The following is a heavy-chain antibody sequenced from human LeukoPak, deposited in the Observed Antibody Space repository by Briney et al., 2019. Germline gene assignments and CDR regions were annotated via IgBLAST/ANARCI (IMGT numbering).Heavy chain of an antibody. CDR1: GGSLSSYY. CDR2: IYYSGST. V-gene: IGHV4-59*01. CDR3: ARMTTVTSPAFGY. D-gene: IGHD4-17*01. J-gene: IGHJ4*02. Sequence: PSETLSLTCTVSGGSLSSYYCSWIRQPPGKGLEWIGYIYYSGSTNYNPSLKSRVTISVDTSKNQFSLKLSSVTAADTAVYYCARMTTVTSPAFGYWGQGTLVTVSS.